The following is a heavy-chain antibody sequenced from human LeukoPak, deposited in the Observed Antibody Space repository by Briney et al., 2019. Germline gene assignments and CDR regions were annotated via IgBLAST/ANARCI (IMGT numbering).Heavy chain of an antibody. J-gene: IGHJ4*02. D-gene: IGHD7-27*01. V-gene: IGHV4-39*07. CDR2: IYYSGST. CDR3: ARGELGNYEGYYFAY. Sequence: SETLSLTCTVSGGSLRSSNYYWGWIRQPPGKGLEWIGSIYYSGSTYYNPSLKSRVTISVDTPKNEFSLKLSSVTAADTAVYYCARGELGNYEGYYFAYWGQGTLVTVSS. CDR1: GGSLRSSNYY.